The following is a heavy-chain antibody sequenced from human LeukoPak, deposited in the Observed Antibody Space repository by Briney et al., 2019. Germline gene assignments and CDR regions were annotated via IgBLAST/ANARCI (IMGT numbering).Heavy chain of an antibody. CDR1: GYSISSGYY. CDR2: IYHSGST. CDR3: ARLDAFDI. Sequence: SETLSLTCAVSGYSISSGYYWGWIRQPPGKGLEWIGSIYHSGSTYYNPSLKSRVTISVDTSKNQFSLKLSSVTAVDTAVYYCARLDAFDIWGQGTMVTVSS. J-gene: IGHJ3*02. V-gene: IGHV4-38-2*01.